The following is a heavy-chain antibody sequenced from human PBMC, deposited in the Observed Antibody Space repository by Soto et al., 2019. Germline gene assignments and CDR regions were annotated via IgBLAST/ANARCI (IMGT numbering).Heavy chain of an antibody. CDR2: MNPNSGNT. V-gene: IGHV1-8*01. D-gene: IGHD3-10*01. Sequence: ASVKVSCKASRYTFNSYDINWVRQATGQGLEWMGWMNPNSGNTGYAQKFQGRVTMTRNTSISTAYMELSSLRSEDTAVYYCATLWFGELSVYDAFDIWAQGTMVTVSS. CDR3: ATLWFGELSVYDAFDI. J-gene: IGHJ3*02. CDR1: RYTFNSYD.